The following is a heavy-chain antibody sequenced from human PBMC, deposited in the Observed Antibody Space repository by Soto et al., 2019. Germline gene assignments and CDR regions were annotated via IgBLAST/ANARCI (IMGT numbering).Heavy chain of an antibody. Sequence: SGPTLVNPTHTLTLTCTFSGFSLSTSGVGVGWIRQPPGKALEWLALIYWDDDKRYSPSLKSRLTITKDTSKNQVVLTMTNMDLVDTATYYCARNAYYFDYWGQGTLVTVSS. V-gene: IGHV2-5*02. CDR3: ARNAYYFDY. CDR2: IYWDDDK. J-gene: IGHJ4*02. D-gene: IGHD1-1*01. CDR1: GFSLSTSGVG.